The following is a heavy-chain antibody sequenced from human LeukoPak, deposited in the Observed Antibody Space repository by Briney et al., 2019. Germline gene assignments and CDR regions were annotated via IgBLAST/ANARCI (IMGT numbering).Heavy chain of an antibody. CDR3: AKSARYCSTTSCSHRTWFDP. CDR1: GGSISNSNYY. V-gene: IGHV4-39*06. Sequence: SETLSLTCTVSGGSISNSNYYWGWIRQPPGKGLEWIAEINPDGNTNSNPSLKSRVTMSVDTSKNQFTLNLTSVTAADTAVYYCAKSARYCSTTSCSHRTWFDPWGQGTLVTVSS. CDR2: INPDGNT. D-gene: IGHD2-2*01. J-gene: IGHJ5*02.